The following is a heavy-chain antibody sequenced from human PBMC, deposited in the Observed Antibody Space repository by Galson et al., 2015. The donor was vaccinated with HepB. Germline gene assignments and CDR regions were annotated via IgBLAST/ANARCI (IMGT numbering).Heavy chain of an antibody. D-gene: IGHD1-26*01. CDR2: INNDGNNT. CDR3: VVGLDN. J-gene: IGHJ4*02. CDR1: GFSFSSYS. Sequence: SLRLSCAGSGFSFSSYSMHWVRQAPGKGLTYVSVINNDGNNTYYADLVEGRFTISRDNSKNTLYLQMTSLRVEDTAVYFCVVGLDNWGQGTHVTVSS. V-gene: IGHV3-64D*06.